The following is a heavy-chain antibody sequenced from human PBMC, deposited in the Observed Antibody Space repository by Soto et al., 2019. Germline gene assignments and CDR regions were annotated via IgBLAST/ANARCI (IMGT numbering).Heavy chain of an antibody. J-gene: IGHJ4*02. D-gene: IGHD3-10*01. CDR3: AKDGSYYDFDY. V-gene: IGHV3-23*01. CDR2: IFAGGTT. CDR1: EVTFSSYG. Sequence: GGSLRLSCAASEVTFSSYGMTWVRQAPGKGLEWVSTIFAGGTTLYADSVKGRFTISRDNSQNTLYLQMTRLKADDTAVYYCAKDGSYYDFDYWGQGTQVTVSS.